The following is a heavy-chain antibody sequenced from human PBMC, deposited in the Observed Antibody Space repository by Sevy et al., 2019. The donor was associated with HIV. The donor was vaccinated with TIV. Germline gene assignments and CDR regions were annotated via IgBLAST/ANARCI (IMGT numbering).Heavy chain of an antibody. CDR2: ISAYNGNT. J-gene: IGHJ3*02. CDR1: GYTFTSYG. D-gene: IGHD1-7*01. Sequence: ASVKVSCKASGYTFTSYGISWVRQAPGQGLEWMGWISAYNGNTNYAQKLQGRVTMTTDTSTRTAYMELRSLRSDDTAVYYCARDWNYRDAFDTWGQGTMVTVSS. V-gene: IGHV1-18*01. CDR3: ARDWNYRDAFDT.